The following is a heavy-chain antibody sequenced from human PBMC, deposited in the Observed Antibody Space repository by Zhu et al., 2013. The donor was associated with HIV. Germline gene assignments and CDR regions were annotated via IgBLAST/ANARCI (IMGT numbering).Heavy chain of an antibody. Sequence: QVQLVQSGAEVKKPGSSVKVSCKASGGTFSSYAISWVRQAPGQGLEWMGGIIPIFGTANYAQKFQGRVTITADKSTSTAYMELSSLRSEDTAVYYCARGRPERGYSYGFSDYWGQGTLVTVSS. D-gene: IGHD5-18*01. CDR1: GGTFSSYA. CDR2: IIPIFGTA. CDR3: ARGRPERGYSYGFSDY. V-gene: IGHV1-69*06. J-gene: IGHJ4*02.